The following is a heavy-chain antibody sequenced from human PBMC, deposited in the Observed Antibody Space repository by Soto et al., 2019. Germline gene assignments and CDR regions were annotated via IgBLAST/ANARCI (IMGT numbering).Heavy chain of an antibody. CDR1: GGSVSSGSYY. Sequence: SETLSLTCTVSGGSVSSGSYYWSWIRQPPGKGLEWVGYIYYSGSTNYNPSVKGRFTISRDNSKNTLYLQMNSLRAEDTAVYYCARDRDDILGRGHFDYWGQGTLVTVSS. J-gene: IGHJ4*02. V-gene: IGHV4-61*01. CDR2: IYYSGST. CDR3: ARDRDDILGRGHFDY. D-gene: IGHD3-9*01.